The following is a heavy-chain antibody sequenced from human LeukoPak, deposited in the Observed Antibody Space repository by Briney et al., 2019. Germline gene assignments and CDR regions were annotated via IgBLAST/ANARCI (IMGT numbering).Heavy chain of an antibody. V-gene: IGHV3-74*01. CDR1: GFTFSSYW. CDR2: INSDGSST. D-gene: IGHD3-22*01. Sequence: GGSLRLSCAASGFTFSSYWMHWVRQAPGKGLVWVSRINSDGSSTSYADSVKGRFTISRDNAKNTLYLQMNSLRAEDTAVYYCARWPGYYYDSSGSEVSIDDAFDIWGQGTMVTVSS. J-gene: IGHJ3*02. CDR3: ARWPGYYYDSSGSEVSIDDAFDI.